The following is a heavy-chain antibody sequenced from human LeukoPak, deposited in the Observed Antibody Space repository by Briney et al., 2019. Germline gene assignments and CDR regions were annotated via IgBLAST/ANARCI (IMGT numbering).Heavy chain of an antibody. J-gene: IGHJ4*02. CDR2: ISYDGSNK. Sequence: GGSLRLSCAASGFTFSSYGMHWVRQAPGKGLEWVAVISYDGSNKYYADSVKGRFTISRDNSKNTLYLQMNSLRAEDTAVYYCARDNGWSADFWGQGTLVTVSS. D-gene: IGHD2-15*01. V-gene: IGHV3-30*03. CDR3: ARDNGWSADF. CDR1: GFTFSSYG.